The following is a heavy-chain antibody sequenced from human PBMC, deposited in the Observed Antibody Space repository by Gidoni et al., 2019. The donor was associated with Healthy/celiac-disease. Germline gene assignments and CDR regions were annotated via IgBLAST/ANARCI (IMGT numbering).Heavy chain of an antibody. V-gene: IGHV3-43*02. D-gene: IGHD6-13*01. Sequence: EVQLVESGGGVVQPGGSLRLSCPAPGFTFDDDAMHWVRQAPGKGLEWVSLISGDGGSTYYADSVKGRFTISRDNSKNSLYLQMNSLRTEDTALYYCAKDMADSSSWFDYWGQGTLVTVSS. J-gene: IGHJ4*02. CDR2: ISGDGGST. CDR3: AKDMADSSSWFDY. CDR1: GFTFDDDA.